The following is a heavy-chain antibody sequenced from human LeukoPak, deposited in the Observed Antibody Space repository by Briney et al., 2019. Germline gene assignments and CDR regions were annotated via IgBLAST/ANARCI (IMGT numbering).Heavy chain of an antibody. Sequence: ASVRLTCTGSGYTFTSHYIHWVRHAQGPGIEWKGIISPSGGSTTYAQKFQGRVSMTSDTSNSTDYMDLGSLSSSAPAAYFCARDVASHIALANYFDYWGQGALVIVSS. D-gene: IGHD2-2*01. CDR3: ARDVASHIALANYFDY. CDR1: GYTFTSHY. J-gene: IGHJ4*02. V-gene: IGHV1-46*03. CDR2: ISPSGGST.